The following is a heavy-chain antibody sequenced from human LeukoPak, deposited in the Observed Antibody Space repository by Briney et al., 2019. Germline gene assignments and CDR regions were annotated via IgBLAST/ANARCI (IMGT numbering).Heavy chain of an antibody. Sequence: ASVTVSCKASGGTFSSYAISWVRQAPGQGLEWMGGIIPIFGTANYAQKFQGRVTITADKSTSTAYMELSSLRSEDTAVYYCARDSAYCGGDCYSGGFDYWGQGTLVTVSS. CDR3: ARDSAYCGGDCYSGGFDY. D-gene: IGHD2-21*02. V-gene: IGHV1-69*06. CDR2: IIPIFGTA. J-gene: IGHJ4*02. CDR1: GGTFSSYA.